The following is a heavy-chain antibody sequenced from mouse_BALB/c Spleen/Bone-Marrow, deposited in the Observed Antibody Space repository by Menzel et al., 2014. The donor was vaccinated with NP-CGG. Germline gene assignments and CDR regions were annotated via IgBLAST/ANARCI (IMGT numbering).Heavy chain of an antibody. J-gene: IGHJ1*01. Sequence: QVQLQQSGAELEKPGASVKLSCRVSGYTFTNYFVYWVKQRPGQGLEWIGEINPSNDTPNFNEKFKSKATLTVDKSSSTAYMQLSSLTSEDSAVYYCTRSGYYGYGWYFDVWGAGTTVTVSS. D-gene: IGHD1-2*01. CDR3: TRSGYYGYGWYFDV. CDR2: INPSNDTP. V-gene: IGHV1S81*02. CDR1: GYTFTNYF.